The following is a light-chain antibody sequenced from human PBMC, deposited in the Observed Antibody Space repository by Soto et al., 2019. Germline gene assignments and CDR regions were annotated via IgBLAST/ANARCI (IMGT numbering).Light chain of an antibody. V-gene: IGLV2-14*01. CDR1: TSDVGGYNY. Sequence: QSVLTQPASVSGSPGQSITISCTGTTSDVGGYNYVSWYQQHPGKAPKPMIYEVSNRPSGVSNRFSGSKSGNTASLTISGLQAEDEADYYCSSYTSLKTRVFGGGTQLTVL. CDR2: EVS. CDR3: SSYTSLKTRV. J-gene: IGLJ2*01.